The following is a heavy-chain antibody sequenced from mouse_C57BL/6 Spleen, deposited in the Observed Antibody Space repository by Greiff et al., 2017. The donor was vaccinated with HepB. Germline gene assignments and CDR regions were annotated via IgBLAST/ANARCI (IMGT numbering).Heavy chain of an antibody. Sequence: VQLKHSGAELVRPGASVKLSCTASGFNIKDYYMHWVKQRPEQGLEWIGRIDPEDGDTEYAPKFQGKATMTADTSSNTAYLQLSSLTSEDTAVYYCSYYSNLYYFDYWGQGTTLTVSS. CDR1: GFNIKDYY. V-gene: IGHV14-1*01. D-gene: IGHD2-5*01. CDR2: IDPEDGDT. CDR3: SYYSNLYYFDY. J-gene: IGHJ2*01.